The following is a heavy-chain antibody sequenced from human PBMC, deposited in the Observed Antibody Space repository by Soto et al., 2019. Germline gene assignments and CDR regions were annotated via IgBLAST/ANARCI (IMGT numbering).Heavy chain of an antibody. V-gene: IGHV1-69*01. CDR1: GGTFSTYA. Sequence: QVQLVQSGAEVKKPGSSVKVSCKASGGTFSTYAINWVRQAPGHGLEWMGGIIPLFGTAKYAQKFQDRVTITADESASTGHMELRSLRSEDTAVYYCAGDYGHDCSGGNCYFYFWGQGTLVSVSS. CDR2: IIPLFGTA. CDR3: AGDYGHDCSGGNCYFYF. D-gene: IGHD2-15*01. J-gene: IGHJ4*02.